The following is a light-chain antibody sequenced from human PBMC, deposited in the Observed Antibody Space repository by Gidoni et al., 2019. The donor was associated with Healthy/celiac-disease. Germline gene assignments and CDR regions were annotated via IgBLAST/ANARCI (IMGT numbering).Light chain of an antibody. Sequence: DIQLTQSPSTLSASEGDRVTIPCRASQSISTLLAWYQQKPGKAPKLLIYDSSSLESGVPSRFSGSGSGTEFTLTISSLQPDDFATYYCQQYNSYSSTFGQGTKVEIK. V-gene: IGKV1-5*01. CDR1: QSISTL. CDR3: QQYNSYSST. J-gene: IGKJ1*01. CDR2: DSS.